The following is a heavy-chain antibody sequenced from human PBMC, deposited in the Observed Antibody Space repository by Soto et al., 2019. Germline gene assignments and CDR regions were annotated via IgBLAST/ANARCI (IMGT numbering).Heavy chain of an antibody. CDR1: GGSISDGAYY. J-gene: IGHJ4*02. CDR2: IYYSGDT. D-gene: IGHD6-13*01. Sequence: PSETLSLTCSVSGGSISDGAYYWSWIRQHPRKGLEWIGYIYYSGDTQYNPSLKSRVTISLDMSRNQFSLKLSSVTAADTAVYYCARVDSCSWFDYWGQGTLVTVSS. CDR3: ARVDSCSWFDY. V-gene: IGHV4-31*03.